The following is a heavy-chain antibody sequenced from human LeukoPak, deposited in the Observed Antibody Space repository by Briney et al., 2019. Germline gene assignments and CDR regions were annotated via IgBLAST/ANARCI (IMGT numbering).Heavy chain of an antibody. D-gene: IGHD6-13*01. CDR1: GFTFSSYA. CDR3: VGFRATAGLY. CDR2: ITSNGGST. J-gene: IGHJ4*02. Sequence: GGSLRLSCSASGFTFSSYAMYWVRQAPGKGLEYVSAITSNGGSTYYADSVKGRFTISRDNSKNTLYLQMSSLRPEDTAVYYCVGFRATAGLYWGQGTLVTVSS. V-gene: IGHV3-64D*06.